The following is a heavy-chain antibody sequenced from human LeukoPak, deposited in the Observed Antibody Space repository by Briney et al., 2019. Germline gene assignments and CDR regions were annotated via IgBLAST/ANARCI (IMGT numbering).Heavy chain of an antibody. Sequence: ASVKVSCKASGYTFTSYYMHWVLQAPGQGLEWMGIIYPGGGSTTYAQKFQGRVTMTSDTSTSTVYMELGSLRSEDTAVYYCARDSAQTGGLDYWGQGTLVTVSS. J-gene: IGHJ4*02. CDR2: IYPGGGST. D-gene: IGHD7-27*01. CDR1: GYTFTSYY. CDR3: ARDSAQTGGLDY. V-gene: IGHV1-46*01.